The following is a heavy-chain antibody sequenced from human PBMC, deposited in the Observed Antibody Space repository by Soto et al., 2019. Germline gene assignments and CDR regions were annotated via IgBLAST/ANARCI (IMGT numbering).Heavy chain of an antibody. CDR1: GFTFSSYA. Sequence: PGESLKISCIGSGFTFSSYAMNWVRQAPGKGLEWVSSISSSSKYIYYTDSVKGRFTISRDNAKNSLYLQMNGLRAEDTALYYCARDPDAEYSGNYHTPRSLDSWGQGTQVPVSS. CDR3: ARDPDAEYSGNYHTPRSLDS. V-gene: IGHV3-21*01. CDR2: ISSSSKYI. D-gene: IGHD1-26*01. J-gene: IGHJ4*02.